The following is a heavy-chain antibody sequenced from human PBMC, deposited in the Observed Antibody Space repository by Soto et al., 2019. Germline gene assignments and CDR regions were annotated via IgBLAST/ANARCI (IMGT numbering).Heavy chain of an antibody. CDR2: SHQSGNT. V-gene: IGHV4-4*02. Sequence: QVQLQESGPGLVKPSGTLSLTCAVSGVSIGSHDWWTWVRQPPGKGLEWIGESHQSGNTNYNSSLESRVTIPMDKSKNHFSPQLSSVTVADTAVYYCATRDTGRVYWGQGTLVTVTA. CDR3: ATRDTGRVY. D-gene: IGHD5-18*01. CDR1: GVSIGSHDW. J-gene: IGHJ4*02.